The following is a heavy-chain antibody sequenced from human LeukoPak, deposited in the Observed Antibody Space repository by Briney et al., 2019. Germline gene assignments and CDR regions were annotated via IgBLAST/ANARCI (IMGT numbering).Heavy chain of an antibody. CDR2: IRQDESER. Sequence: GGSLRLSCAASGFTFSFYTMTWVRQLPGKGPEWVANIRQDESERYFADSVKGRFTISRDNAKKSVYLHMSSLRAEDTALYYCARLSAYYYGSYFYYYMDVWGKGTTVTVSS. CDR1: GFTFSFYT. D-gene: IGHD3-10*01. V-gene: IGHV3-7*01. CDR3: ARLSAYYYGSYFYYYMDV. J-gene: IGHJ6*03.